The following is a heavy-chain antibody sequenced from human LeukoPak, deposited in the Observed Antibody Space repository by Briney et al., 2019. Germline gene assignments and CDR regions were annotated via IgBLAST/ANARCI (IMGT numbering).Heavy chain of an antibody. D-gene: IGHD4-17*01. Sequence: PSETLSLTCTVSGGSISSSSYYRGWIRQPPGKGLEWIGSIYYSGSTYYNPSLKSRVTISVDTSKNQFSLKLSSVTAADTAVYYCARFYGDYAFDYWGQGTLVTVSS. CDR2: IYYSGST. CDR1: GGSISSSSYY. J-gene: IGHJ4*02. CDR3: ARFYGDYAFDY. V-gene: IGHV4-39*07.